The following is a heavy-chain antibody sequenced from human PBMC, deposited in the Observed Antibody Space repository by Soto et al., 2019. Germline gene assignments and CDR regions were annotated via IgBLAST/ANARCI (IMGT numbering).Heavy chain of an antibody. CDR2: FYYSGST. Sequence: QVQLQESGPGLVKPSQTLSLTCTVSGGSISSGVYYWSWLRQHPGKGLEWIGYFYYSGSTYYNPSLKSRVTISVDRCKNQFSLKLSSVTAADTAVYYCARFIPGTGSDYWGQGTLVTVSS. V-gene: IGHV4-31*03. D-gene: IGHD1-20*01. J-gene: IGHJ4*02. CDR3: ARFIPGTGSDY. CDR1: GGSISSGVYY.